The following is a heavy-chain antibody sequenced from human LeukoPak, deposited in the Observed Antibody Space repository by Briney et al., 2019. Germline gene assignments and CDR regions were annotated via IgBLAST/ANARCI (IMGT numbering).Heavy chain of an antibody. CDR2: INSDGSST. Sequence: GGSLRLSCAASGFTFSSYSMNWVRQAPGKGLVWVSRINSDGSSTNYADSVKGRFTISRDNAKNTLYLQMNSLRAEDTAVYYCVRGGYSSSFRFDYWGQGSLVTVSS. CDR3: VRGGYSSSFRFDY. D-gene: IGHD6-6*01. J-gene: IGHJ4*02. V-gene: IGHV3-74*01. CDR1: GFTFSSYS.